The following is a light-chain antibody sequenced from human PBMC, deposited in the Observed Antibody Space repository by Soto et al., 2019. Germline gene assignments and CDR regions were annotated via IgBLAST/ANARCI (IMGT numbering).Light chain of an antibody. J-gene: IGKJ2*02. CDR2: GAS. CDR1: QSIATY. CDR3: QQSYSSWT. Sequence: IQMTQSPSSLSASVGDRVTITCRAGQSIATYLSWYRQKPGKAPELLIYGASRLQSGVPTRFTGSGSGTDFTLTISSLQPEDFATCYCQQSYSSWTFGQGTRLEIK. V-gene: IGKV1-39*01.